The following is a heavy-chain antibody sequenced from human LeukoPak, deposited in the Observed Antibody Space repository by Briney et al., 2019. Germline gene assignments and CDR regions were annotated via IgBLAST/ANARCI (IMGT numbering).Heavy chain of an antibody. V-gene: IGHV3-30*02. J-gene: IGHJ6*03. CDR3: AKVPRMAYYYYMDV. D-gene: IGHD2-8*01. CDR2: IQYDGSTK. CDR1: GFNFRGYG. Sequence: GGSPRLSCAASGFNFRGYGMHWVRHTPGKGLEWVAFIQYDGSTKVYADSVKGRVTISRDNSKNTVHLQMNSLKAEDTAVYYCAKVPRMAYYYYMDVWGKGTTVTVSS.